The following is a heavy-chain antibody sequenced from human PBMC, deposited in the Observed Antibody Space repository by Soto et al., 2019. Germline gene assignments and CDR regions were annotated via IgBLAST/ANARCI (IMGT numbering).Heavy chain of an antibody. J-gene: IGHJ2*01. CDR3: ARNFFFQAEDGIRDFRPVSEFLLNRSSDL. Sequence: KGLEWIGEINHSGSTNYTPSLKSRVTISVDTSKNQFSLKLSSVTAADTAVYYCARNFFFQAEDGIRDFRPVSEFLLNRSSDL. CDR2: INHSGST. D-gene: IGHD3-9*01. V-gene: IGHV4-34*01.